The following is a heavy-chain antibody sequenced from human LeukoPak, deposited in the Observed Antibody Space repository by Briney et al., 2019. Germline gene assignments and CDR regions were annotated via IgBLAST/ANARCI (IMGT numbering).Heavy chain of an antibody. Sequence: AGGSLRLSCAASGFTVRSNYMTWVRQAPGKGLEWVSVISGNGETTYYAGSVQGRFTISRDNSKNTLYLQLNSLRAEDAAVYYCAIETELGFDYWGQGTLVTVSS. CDR1: GFTVRSNY. J-gene: IGHJ4*02. CDR3: AIETELGFDY. CDR2: ISGNGETT. V-gene: IGHV3-23*01. D-gene: IGHD7-27*01.